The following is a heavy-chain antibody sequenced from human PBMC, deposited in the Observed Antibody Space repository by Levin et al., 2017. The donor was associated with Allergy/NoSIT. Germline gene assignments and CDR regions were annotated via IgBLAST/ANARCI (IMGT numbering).Heavy chain of an antibody. V-gene: IGHV1-2*02. Sequence: GESLKISCKASGYTFTGYYMHWVRQAPGQGLEWMGWINPNSGGTNYAQKFQGRVTMTRDTSISTAYMELSRLRSDDTAVYYCARDSSRINYYDSSGYWSWGQGTLVTVSS. CDR1: GYTFTGYY. D-gene: IGHD3-22*01. CDR2: INPNSGGT. CDR3: ARDSSRINYYDSSGYWS. J-gene: IGHJ5*02.